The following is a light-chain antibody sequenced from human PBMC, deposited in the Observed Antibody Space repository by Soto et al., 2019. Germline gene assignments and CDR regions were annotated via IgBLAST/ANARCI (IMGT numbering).Light chain of an antibody. Sequence: QSVLTQPASVSGSPGQSITISCTGTSSDVGGYNYVSWYQQHPGKAPKLMIYDVTDRPSGVSNRFSGSKSGNTASLTTSGLQAEDEADYYCSSYTSSSTLVLFGGGTKLTVL. CDR3: SSYTSSSTLVL. V-gene: IGLV2-14*01. CDR1: SSDVGGYNY. J-gene: IGLJ2*01. CDR2: DVT.